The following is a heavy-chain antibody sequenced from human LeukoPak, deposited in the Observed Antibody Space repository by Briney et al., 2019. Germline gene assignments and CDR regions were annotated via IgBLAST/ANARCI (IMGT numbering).Heavy chain of an antibody. CDR2: IKSKTDGGTT. CDR1: GFTFSNAW. Sequence: GGSLRLSCAASGFTFSNAWMSWVRQAPGKGLEWVGRIKSKTDGGTTDYAAPVKGRFTISRDDSKNTLYLQMDSLRTEDTAVYYCTTGLVLGYCSGGSCYDAKDYWGQGTLVTVSS. D-gene: IGHD2-15*01. CDR3: TTGLVLGYCSGGSCYDAKDY. J-gene: IGHJ4*02. V-gene: IGHV3-15*01.